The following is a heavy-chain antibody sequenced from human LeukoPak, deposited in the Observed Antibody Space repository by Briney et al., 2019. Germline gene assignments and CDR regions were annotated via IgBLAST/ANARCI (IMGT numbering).Heavy chain of an antibody. CDR2: INYSGST. Sequence: SETLSLTCAVYGGSLSENYYSWIRQPPGKGLEWIGEINYSGSTNYNPALKSRVTISVDTSKNQFSLKLSSVTAADTAVYYCARLHIVVVPAAPPVRWFDPWGQGTLVTVSS. V-gene: IGHV4-34*01. D-gene: IGHD2-2*01. CDR1: GGSLSENY. CDR3: ARLHIVVVPAAPPVRWFDP. J-gene: IGHJ5*02.